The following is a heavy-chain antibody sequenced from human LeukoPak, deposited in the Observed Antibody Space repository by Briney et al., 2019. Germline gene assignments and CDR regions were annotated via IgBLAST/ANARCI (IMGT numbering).Heavy chain of an antibody. Sequence: SETLSLTCTVSGGSISSYYWSWIRQPPGKGLEWIGHIYYSGSTNYNPSLKSRVTISVDTSKNQFSLKLSSVTAADTAVYYCTGIAVAGTVVDYWGQGTLVTVSS. CDR2: IYYSGST. CDR3: TGIAVAGTVVDY. J-gene: IGHJ4*02. D-gene: IGHD6-19*01. V-gene: IGHV4-59*01. CDR1: GGSISSYY.